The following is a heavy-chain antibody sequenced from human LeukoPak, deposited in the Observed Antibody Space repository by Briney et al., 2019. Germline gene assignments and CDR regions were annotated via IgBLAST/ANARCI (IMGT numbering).Heavy chain of an antibody. V-gene: IGHV3-23*01. CDR3: AKPMNYLGGSSPFDY. J-gene: IGHJ4*02. D-gene: IGHD6-13*01. CDR2: ISGSGGST. Sequence: GGSLRLSCAASGFTFSSYAMSWVRQAPGKGLEWVSAISGSGGSTYYADSVKGRFTISRDNSKNTLYLQMNSLRAEDTAVYYCAKPMNYLGGSSPFDYWGQGTLVTVSS. CDR1: GFTFSSYA.